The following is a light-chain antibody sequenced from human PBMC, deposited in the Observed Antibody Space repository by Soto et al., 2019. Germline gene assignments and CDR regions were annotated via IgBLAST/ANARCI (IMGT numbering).Light chain of an antibody. Sequence: QSALTQPRSVSGSPGQSVTISCTGTSSDVGGYNYVSWYQQHPGKAPKLIIYDVSKRPSGVPDRFSGSKSGNTASLTISGLQAEDEAEYSCCSSAGTYTSVFGGGTQLPVL. V-gene: IGLV2-11*01. CDR1: SSDVGGYNY. CDR2: DVS. J-gene: IGLJ3*02. CDR3: CSSAGTYTSV.